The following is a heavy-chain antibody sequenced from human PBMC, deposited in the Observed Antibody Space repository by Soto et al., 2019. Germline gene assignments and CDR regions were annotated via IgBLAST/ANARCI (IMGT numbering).Heavy chain of an antibody. J-gene: IGHJ6*02. CDR2: ISYDGSNK. CDR3: AKDVPVKGNYYYYGMDV. CDR1: GFTFSSYG. Sequence: QVQLVESGGGVVQPGRSLRLSCAASGFTFSSYGMHWVRQAPGKGLEWVAVISYDGSNKYYADSVKGRFTISRDNSKNTLYLQMNSLRAEDTAVYYCAKDVPVKGNYYYYGMDVWGQGTTVTVSS. D-gene: IGHD4-4*01. V-gene: IGHV3-30*18.